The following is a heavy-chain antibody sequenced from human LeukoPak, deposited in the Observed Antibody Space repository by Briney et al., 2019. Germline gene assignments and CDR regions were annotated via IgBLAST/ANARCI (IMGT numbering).Heavy chain of an antibody. D-gene: IGHD1-26*01. CDR3: ASQRELLPFDAFDI. CDR2: IYYSGST. V-gene: IGHV4-39*01. Sequence: PSETLSLTCTVSGGSISSSSYYWGWIRQPPGKGLEWIGSIYYSGSTYYNPSLKSRVTISVDTSKNQFSLKLSSVTAADTAVYYCASQRELLPFDAFDIWGQGTMVTVSS. J-gene: IGHJ3*02. CDR1: GGSISSSSYY.